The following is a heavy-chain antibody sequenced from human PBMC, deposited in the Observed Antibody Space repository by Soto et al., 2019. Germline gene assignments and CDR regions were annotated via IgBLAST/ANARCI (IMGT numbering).Heavy chain of an antibody. CDR1: GYTFTGYY. CDR2: INPNSGGT. D-gene: IGHD6-19*01. Sequence: ASVKVSCKASGYTFTGYYMHWVRQAPGQGLEWMGWINPNSGGTNYAQKFQGWVTMTRDTSISTAYMELSRLRSDDTAVYYCARDRSRGSGWYGSTIAAEFDYWGQGTLVTVSS. J-gene: IGHJ4*02. CDR3: ARDRSRGSGWYGSTIAAEFDY. V-gene: IGHV1-2*04.